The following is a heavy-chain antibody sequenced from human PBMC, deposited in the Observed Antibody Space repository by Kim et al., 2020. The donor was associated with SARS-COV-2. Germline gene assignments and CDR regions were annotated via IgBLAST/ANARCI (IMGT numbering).Heavy chain of an antibody. CDR1: GGSFSGYH. D-gene: IGHD3-10*01. Sequence: SETLSLTCAVYGGSFSGYHWSWIRQPPGKGLEWIGESNHSGSTNYNPSLKSRVTISVDTSKNQFSLKLSSVTAADTAVYYCARGRGGLLWVGELNYFDY. J-gene: IGHJ4*01. V-gene: IGHV4-34*01. CDR2: SNHSGST. CDR3: ARGRGGLLWVGELNYFDY.